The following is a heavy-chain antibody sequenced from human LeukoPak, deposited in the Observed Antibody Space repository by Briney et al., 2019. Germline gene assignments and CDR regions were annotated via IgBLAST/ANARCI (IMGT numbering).Heavy chain of an antibody. CDR1: GFNYSSYT. V-gene: IGHV3-48*01. D-gene: IGHD3-3*01. CDR3: VRGSLASGVVVYYYYYLDV. Sequence: GGSLRLSCAASGFNYSSYTMNWVRQAPGMGLEWLSYISASRDITYYADSVKGRFTISRDNAKNSLYLQMNSLRAEDTAVYYCVRGSLASGVVVYYYYYLDVWGKGTTVTVS. CDR2: ISASRDIT. J-gene: IGHJ6*03.